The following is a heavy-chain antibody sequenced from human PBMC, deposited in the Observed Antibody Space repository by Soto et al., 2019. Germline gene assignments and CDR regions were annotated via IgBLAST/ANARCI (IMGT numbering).Heavy chain of an antibody. CDR3: AYRAAYDISTGYYPFDY. V-gene: IGHV2-5*02. CDR2: IYWDDGK. CDR1: GFSLSTSGVG. Sequence: KESGPTLVNPTQTLTLTCTFSGFSLSTSGVGVAWIRQPPGKALEWLALIYWDDGKRYSPSLKTRLNITKDTSKHQVVLTLTNVDPVDTATYYCAYRAAYDISTGYYPFDYWGQGSLVTVSS. J-gene: IGHJ4*02. D-gene: IGHD3-9*01.